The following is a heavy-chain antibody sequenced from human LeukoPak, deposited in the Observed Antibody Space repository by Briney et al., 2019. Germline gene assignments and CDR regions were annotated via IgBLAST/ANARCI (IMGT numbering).Heavy chain of an antibody. J-gene: IGHJ4*02. CDR1: GFTFSTYS. CDR2: ISSSSSTI. D-gene: IGHD5-24*01. CDR3: ARASFQRWLQLGGD. V-gene: IGHV3-48*02. Sequence: PGGSLRLSCTASGFTFSTYSMNWVRQAPGKGLEWVSYISSSSSTIYYADSVKGRFTISRDNAKNSLYLQMNSLRDEHTAVYYCARASFQRWLQLGGDWGQGTLVTVSS.